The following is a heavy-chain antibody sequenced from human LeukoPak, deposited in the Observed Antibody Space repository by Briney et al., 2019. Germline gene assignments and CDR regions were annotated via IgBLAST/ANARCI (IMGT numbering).Heavy chain of an antibody. CDR3: ARESNPIYCTNGVCPIDS. J-gene: IGHJ4*02. Sequence: SVKVSCKASGGTFSSFAVSWVRQAPGQGLEWMGRIIPILGIPNYAHKFQGSVTLTADESTNTVYMGLSSLRSEDTAVYYCARESNPIYCTNGVCPIDSWGQGTLVIVSS. CDR1: GGTFSSFA. D-gene: IGHD2-8*01. V-gene: IGHV1-69*04. CDR2: IIPILGIP.